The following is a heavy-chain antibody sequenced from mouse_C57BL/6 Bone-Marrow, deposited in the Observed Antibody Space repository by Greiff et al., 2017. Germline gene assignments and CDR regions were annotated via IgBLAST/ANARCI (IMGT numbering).Heavy chain of an antibody. CDR2: INPYNGGT. CDR1: GYTFTDYY. D-gene: IGHD2-4*01. Sequence: EVKLQESGPVLVKPGASVKMSCKASGYTFTDYYMNWVKQSHGKSLEWIGVINPYNGGTSYNQKFKGKATLTVDKSSSTAYMELNSLTAEASAVYYCARRDYPNAMDYWGKGTSVTVSS. V-gene: IGHV1-19*01. J-gene: IGHJ4*01. CDR3: ARRDYPNAMDY.